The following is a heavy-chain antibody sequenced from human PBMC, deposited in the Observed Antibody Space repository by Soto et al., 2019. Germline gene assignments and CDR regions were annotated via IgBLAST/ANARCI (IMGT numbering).Heavy chain of an antibody. CDR1: GYTFTSYG. CDR3: AREYEYSSYQLPDYGMDV. V-gene: IGHV1-18*01. D-gene: IGHD6-6*01. Sequence: ASVKVSCKASGYTFTSYGISWVRQAPGQGLEWMGWISAYNGNTNHAQKLQGRVTMTTDTSTSTAYMELRSLRSDDTAVYYCAREYEYSSYQLPDYGMDVWGQGTTVTVSS. CDR2: ISAYNGNT. J-gene: IGHJ6*02.